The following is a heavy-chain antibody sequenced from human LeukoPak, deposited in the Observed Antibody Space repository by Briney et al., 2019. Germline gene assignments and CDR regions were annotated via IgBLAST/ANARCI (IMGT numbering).Heavy chain of an antibody. J-gene: IGHJ4*02. CDR1: GFTFSSYG. V-gene: IGHV3-30*03. Sequence: PGGSLRLSCAASGFTFSSYGMHWVRQAPGKGLGWVAVISYDAINKYYADSVKGRLTISRDNSKNTLYLQKNSLRAEDTAVYYYSGEWKSRHCDCWGRGTLVTVSS. CDR3: SGEWKSRHCDC. CDR2: ISYDAINK. D-gene: IGHD3-10*01.